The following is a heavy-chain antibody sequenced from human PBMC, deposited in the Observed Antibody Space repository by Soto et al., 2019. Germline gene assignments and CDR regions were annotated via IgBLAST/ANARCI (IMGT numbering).Heavy chain of an antibody. Sequence: GGSLRLSCAASGFTVSSNYMNWVRQAPGKGLEWVSIIYSDGTTFYADSVKGRFTISRDNFKNTLYLHMNSLRAEDTAVYYCAILSNWGQGTLVTVSS. CDR1: GFTVSSNY. J-gene: IGHJ4*02. CDR3: AILSN. D-gene: IGHD6-6*01. CDR2: IYSDGTT. V-gene: IGHV3-53*01.